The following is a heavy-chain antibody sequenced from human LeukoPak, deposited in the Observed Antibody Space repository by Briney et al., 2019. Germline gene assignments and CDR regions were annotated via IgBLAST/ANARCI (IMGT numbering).Heavy chain of an antibody. CDR3: ARVSEDSYGYGY. V-gene: IGHV5-51*01. Sequence: GESLKISCKGSGYTFTSFWIAWVRQMPGKGLEYMGIIYPTDSTITYSPSFQGQVTISADKSISTAYLQWSSLKASDTAMYYCARVSEDSYGYGYWGQGTLVTVSS. CDR2: IYPTDSTI. D-gene: IGHD5-18*01. CDR1: GYTFTSFW. J-gene: IGHJ4*02.